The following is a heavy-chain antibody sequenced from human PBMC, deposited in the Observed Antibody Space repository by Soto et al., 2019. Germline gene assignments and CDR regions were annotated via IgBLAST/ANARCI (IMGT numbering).Heavy chain of an antibody. CDR2: ISGNGDTT. CDR3: ARAWRADV. V-gene: IGHV3-64*01. CDR1: GFTFSNYA. Sequence: EVQLVESGGGLVQPGGSLRLSCVASGFTFSNYAMHWVRQAPGKGLECVSVISGNGDTTYYANSVKDRFTISRDNSKDTLYLQMGRLRADDMAVYYCARAWRADVWGQGTTVDVSS. J-gene: IGHJ6*02.